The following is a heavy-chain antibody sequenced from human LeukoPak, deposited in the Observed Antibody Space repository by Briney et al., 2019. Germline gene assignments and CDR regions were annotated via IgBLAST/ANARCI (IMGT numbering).Heavy chain of an antibody. CDR1: GCTFTGYY. D-gene: IGHD3-10*01. Sequence: ASVKVSCKASGCTFTGYYMHWVRQAPGQGLEWMGWINPNSGGTNYAQKFQGRVTMTRDTSISTAYIELSRLRSDDTAVYYCAREGAMVRGVMAYYYMDVWGKGTTVTISS. J-gene: IGHJ6*03. CDR2: INPNSGGT. CDR3: AREGAMVRGVMAYYYMDV. V-gene: IGHV1-2*02.